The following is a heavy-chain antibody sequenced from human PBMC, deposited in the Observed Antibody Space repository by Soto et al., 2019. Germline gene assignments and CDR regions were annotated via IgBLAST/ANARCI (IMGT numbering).Heavy chain of an antibody. V-gene: IGHV1-69*13. Sequence: ASVKVSCKASGGTFSSYAISWVRQAPGQGLEWMGGIIPIFGTANYAQKFQGRVTITADESTSTAYMELSSRRSEDAAVYYCARVGYCSSTSCYYYYYYGMDVWGQGTTVTVSS. D-gene: IGHD2-2*01. CDR1: GGTFSSYA. CDR3: ARVGYCSSTSCYYYYYYGMDV. J-gene: IGHJ6*02. CDR2: IIPIFGTA.